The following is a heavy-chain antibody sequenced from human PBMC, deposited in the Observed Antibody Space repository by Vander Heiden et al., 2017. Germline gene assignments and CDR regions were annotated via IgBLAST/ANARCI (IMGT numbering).Heavy chain of an antibody. Sequence: VQLVESGGGLVQPGGSLSLSCAASGFTFSTYPMNWVRQAPGKGLEWVSYITSSGSSISYADSVKGRFTISRDNAKNSLSLQMNSLRDEDTAVYYCARSVMTMGGTIDYWGQGTLVTVSS. D-gene: IGHD3-10*01. CDR3: ARSVMTMGGTIDY. CDR1: GFTFSTYP. CDR2: ITSSGSSI. V-gene: IGHV3-48*02. J-gene: IGHJ4*02.